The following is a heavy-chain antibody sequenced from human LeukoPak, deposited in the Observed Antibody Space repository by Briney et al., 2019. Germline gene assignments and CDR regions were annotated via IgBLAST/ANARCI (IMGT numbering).Heavy chain of an antibody. CDR1: GGTFSSYA. CDR3: ARDIGCSSTSCPPSYYYGMDV. D-gene: IGHD2-2*01. CDR2: IIPIFGTA. J-gene: IGHJ6*04. Sequence: GSSVKVSGKASGGTFSSYAISWVRQAPGQGLEWMGGIIPIFGTANYAQKFQGRVTITADESTSTAYMELSSLRSEDTAVYYCARDIGCSSTSCPPSYYYGMDVWGKGTTVTVSS. V-gene: IGHV1-69*01.